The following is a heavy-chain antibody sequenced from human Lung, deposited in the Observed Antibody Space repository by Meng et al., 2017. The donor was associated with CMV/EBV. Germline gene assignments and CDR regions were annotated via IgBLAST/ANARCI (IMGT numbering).Heavy chain of an antibody. CDR3: ARALDTAMVTFDY. J-gene: IGHJ4*02. V-gene: IGHV4-30-4*08. Sequence: QPQRSGPGLVKPSQTLSLTCTVSGGSISSGDYYWSWIRQPPGKGLEWIGYIYYSGSTYYNPSLKSRVTISVDTSKNQFSLKLSSVTAADTAVYYCARALDTAMVTFDYWGQGTLVTVSS. CDR2: IYYSGST. D-gene: IGHD5-18*01. CDR1: GGSISSGDYY.